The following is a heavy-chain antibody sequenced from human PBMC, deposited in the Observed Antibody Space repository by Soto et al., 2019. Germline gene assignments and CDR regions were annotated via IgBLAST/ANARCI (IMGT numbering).Heavy chain of an antibody. D-gene: IGHD2-15*01. CDR2: ISGSGGST. CDR3: AKDPAIVVVVAARPDY. J-gene: IGHJ4*02. Sequence: PGGSLRLSCAASGFTFSSYAMSWVRQAPGKGLEWVSAISGSGGSTYYADSVKGRFTISRDNSKNTLYLQMNSLRAEDTAVYYCAKDPAIVVVVAARPDYWGQGTLVTVSS. V-gene: IGHV3-23*01. CDR1: GFTFSSYA.